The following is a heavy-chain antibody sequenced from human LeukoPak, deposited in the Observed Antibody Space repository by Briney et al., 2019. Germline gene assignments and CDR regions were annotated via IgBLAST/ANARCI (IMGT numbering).Heavy chain of an antibody. CDR1: GGSISSSSYY. V-gene: IGHV4-39*01. D-gene: IGHD6-6*01. J-gene: IGHJ6*02. CDR2: IYYSGST. CDR3: ASPTLYSTAESYYYGMDV. Sequence: PSETLSLTCTVSGGSISSSSYYWGWSRQPPGKGLEWIGSIYYSGSTYYNPSLKSRVTISVDTSKNQFSLRLSSVTAADTAVYYCASPTLYSTAESYYYGMDVWGQGTTVTVSS.